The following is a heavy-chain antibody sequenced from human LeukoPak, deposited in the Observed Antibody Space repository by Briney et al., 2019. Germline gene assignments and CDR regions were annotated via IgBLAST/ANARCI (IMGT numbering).Heavy chain of an antibody. CDR2: INHSGST. CDR1: GGSFSGYY. CDR3: ARIPGPSTAFFDY. J-gene: IGHJ4*02. D-gene: IGHD5-18*01. V-gene: IGHV4-34*01. Sequence: PSETLSLTCAVYGGSFSGYYWSWIRQPPGKGLEWIGEINHSGSTNYNPSLKSRVTISVDTSKNQFSLKLSSVTAADTAVYYCARIPGPSTAFFDYWGQGTLVTVSS.